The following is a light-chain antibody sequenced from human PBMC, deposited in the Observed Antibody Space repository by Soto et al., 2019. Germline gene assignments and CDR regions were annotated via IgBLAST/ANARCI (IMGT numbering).Light chain of an antibody. J-gene: IGKJ1*01. V-gene: IGKV1-5*03. CDR1: QSISSW. CDR2: KAS. CDR3: QQYNSYSPREV. Sequence: DIQMTQSPSTLSASVGDRVTITCRASQSISSWLAWYQQKPGKAPKLLIYKASSLESGVPSRFSGSGSGTEFTLTISSLQPDDFATYYCQQYNSYSPREVFGQGTKVEIK.